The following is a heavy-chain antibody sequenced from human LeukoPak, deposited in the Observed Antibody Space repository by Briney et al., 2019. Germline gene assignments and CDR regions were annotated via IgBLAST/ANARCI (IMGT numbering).Heavy chain of an antibody. D-gene: IGHD2/OR15-2a*01. CDR1: GFTFSSYS. V-gene: IGHV3-21*01. CDR2: ISSSSSYI. Sequence: GGSLRLSCAASGFTFSSYSMNWVRQAPGKGLEWVSSISSSSSYIYFADSVKGRFTISRDNAKNSLYLQMNSLRAEDTAVYYCARGGTSFPFQHWGQGTLVTVSS. CDR3: ARGGTSFPFQH. J-gene: IGHJ1*01.